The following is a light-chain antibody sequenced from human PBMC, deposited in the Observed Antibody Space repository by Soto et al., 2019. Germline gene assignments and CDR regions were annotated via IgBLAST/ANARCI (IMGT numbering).Light chain of an antibody. CDR1: SSDVGGYNY. CDR2: EVS. J-gene: IGLJ2*01. CDR3: TSYTSTISHVL. Sequence: QSALTQPASVSGSPGQSITISCTGSSSDVGGYNYVSWYQQHPGKAPKLIISEVSNRPSGVSTRFSGSKSGNTASLTISGVQAEDEADYYCTSYTSTISHVLFGGGTKLTVL. V-gene: IGLV2-14*01.